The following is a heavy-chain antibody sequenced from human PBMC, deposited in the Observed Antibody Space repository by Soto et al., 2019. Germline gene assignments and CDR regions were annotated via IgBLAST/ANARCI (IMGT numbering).Heavy chain of an antibody. CDR2: ISGSGGST. CDR1: GFTFSSYA. Sequence: GGSLRLSCAASGFTFSSYAMSWVRQAPGKGLEWVSAISGSGGSTYYADSVKGRFTISRDNSKNTLYLQMNSLRAEDTAVYYSAKDLGYDFWSGALDYWGQGTLVPVSS. D-gene: IGHD3-3*01. J-gene: IGHJ4*02. CDR3: AKDLGYDFWSGALDY. V-gene: IGHV3-23*01.